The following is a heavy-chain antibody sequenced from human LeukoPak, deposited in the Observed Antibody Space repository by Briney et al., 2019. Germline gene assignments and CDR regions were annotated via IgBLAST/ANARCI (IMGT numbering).Heavy chain of an antibody. Sequence: GGSLRLSCAASGFTFRRHWMHWVRHAPGKGLVWVSRINGDGSATYYADSVKGRFSISRDNPKNTLYLHMHSLRADDTAVYYCAREEEMATNTDYWGQGTLVTVSS. D-gene: IGHD5-24*01. CDR2: INGDGSAT. CDR3: AREEEMATNTDY. V-gene: IGHV3-74*01. J-gene: IGHJ4*02. CDR1: GFTFRRHW.